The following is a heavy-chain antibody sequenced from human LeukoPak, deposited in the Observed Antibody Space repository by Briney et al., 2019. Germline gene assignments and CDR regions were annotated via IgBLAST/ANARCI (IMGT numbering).Heavy chain of an antibody. V-gene: IGHV3-30-3*01. CDR1: GFTFSSYA. CDR3: ARDERFRTVVEGY. D-gene: IGHD4-23*01. Sequence: GRSLRLSCAASGFTFSSYAMHWVRQAPGKGLEWVAVISYDGSNKYYADSVKGRFTISRDNSKNTLYLQMNSLRAEDTAMYYCARDERFRTVVEGYWGQGTLVTVSS. CDR2: ISYDGSNK. J-gene: IGHJ4*02.